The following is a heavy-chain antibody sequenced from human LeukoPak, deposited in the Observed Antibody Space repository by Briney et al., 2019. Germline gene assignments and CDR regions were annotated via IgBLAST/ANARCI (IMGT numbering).Heavy chain of an antibody. D-gene: IGHD4-17*01. CDR2: INHSGST. CDR1: GGSISSSSYY. V-gene: IGHV4-39*07. CDR3: ARGGALRRNWFDP. Sequence: SETLSLTCTVSGGSISSSSYYWGWIRQPPGKGLEWIGEINHSGSTNYNPSLKSRVTISVDTSKNQFSLKLSSVTAADTAVYYCARGGALRRNWFDPWGQGTLVTVSS. J-gene: IGHJ5*02.